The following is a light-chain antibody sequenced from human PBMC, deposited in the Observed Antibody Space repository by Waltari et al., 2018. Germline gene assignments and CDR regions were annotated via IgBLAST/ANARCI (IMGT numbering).Light chain of an antibody. CDR2: GAS. J-gene: IGKJ2*01. CDR1: QTISSSY. V-gene: IGKV3-20*01. Sequence: EIVLTQSPGTLSLSPGERATLSCRASQTISSSYLAWYQQKPGQAPRLLMYGASKRATGIPERLSGSGFGADFTLSISRLEPEDFAVYYCHKYGTSPPYTFGQGTKLEIK. CDR3: HKYGTSPPYT.